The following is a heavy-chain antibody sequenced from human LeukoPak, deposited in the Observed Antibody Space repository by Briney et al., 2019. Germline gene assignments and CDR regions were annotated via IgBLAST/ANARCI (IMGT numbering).Heavy chain of an antibody. CDR2: IYSGGST. J-gene: IGHJ4*02. V-gene: IGHV3-66*01. D-gene: IGHD3-22*01. CDR1: GFTVSSNY. CDR3: ARYYYDSSGYYYVDY. Sequence: PGGSLRLSCAASGFTVSSNYMSWVRQAPGKGLEWVSVIYSGGSTYYADSVKGRFTISRDNAKNSLYLQMNSLRAEDTAVYYCARYYYDSSGYYYVDYWGQGTLVTVSS.